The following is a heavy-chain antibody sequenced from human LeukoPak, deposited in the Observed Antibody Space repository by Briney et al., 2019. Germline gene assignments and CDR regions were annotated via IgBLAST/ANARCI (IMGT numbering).Heavy chain of an antibody. D-gene: IGHD4-11*01. CDR3: ARDRSRNYGYYFDF. CDR1: GFSYSSYG. Sequence: PGGSLRLSCAASGFSYSSYGFHWVRQAPGKGLEWVSSISSSSSYIYYAGSVKGRFTISRDNAKNSLFLQMTSLRAEDTAVYYCARDRSRNYGYYFDFWGQGTLVSVSS. V-gene: IGHV3-21*01. CDR2: ISSSSSYI. J-gene: IGHJ4*02.